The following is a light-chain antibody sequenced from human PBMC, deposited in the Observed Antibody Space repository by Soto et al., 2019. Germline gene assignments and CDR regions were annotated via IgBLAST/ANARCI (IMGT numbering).Light chain of an antibody. CDR3: QELKSFPRN. CDR2: DAS. V-gene: IGKV1-9*01. J-gene: IGKJ5*01. Sequence: DIQLTQSPSFLSASVGDRVTITCRASQGISSHLAWYQQKPGKAPKLLIYDASTLQSEAPSRFSGSGSGTEFTLRISRRLPEDFATYHGQELKSFPRNFGQGTRLEIK. CDR1: QGISSH.